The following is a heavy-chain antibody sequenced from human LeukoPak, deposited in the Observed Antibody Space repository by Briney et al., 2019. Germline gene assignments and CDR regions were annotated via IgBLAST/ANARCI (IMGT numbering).Heavy chain of an antibody. J-gene: IGHJ4*02. D-gene: IGHD6-13*01. CDR3: ARGPYSRDNFDY. V-gene: IGHV3-7*03. CDR1: GFILSDYW. Sequence: GGSLRLPCAASGFILSDYWMSWVRQAPGKGLEWVADIKQDGGEEYYVDSVKGRFTISRDNAKNSLFLQMNSLRAEDTAVYYCARGPYSRDNFDYWGQGTLVTVSS. CDR2: IKQDGGEE.